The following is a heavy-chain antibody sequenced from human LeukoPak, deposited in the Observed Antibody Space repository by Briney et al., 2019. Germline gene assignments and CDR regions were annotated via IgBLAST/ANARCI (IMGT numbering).Heavy chain of an antibody. CDR2: IFHSGNI. CDR1: GDSITTPYY. D-gene: IGHD3-22*01. CDR3: ARPGEGSGYTWFY. Sequence: SETLSLTCTVSGDSITTPYYWGWIRQSPGKGLEWIGSIFHSGNIYYSPSLKSRVTISIDTSKNQFSLRLNSVTAADTAVYYCARPGEGSGYTWFYWGQGTLVTVSS. V-gene: IGHV4-38-2*02. J-gene: IGHJ4*02.